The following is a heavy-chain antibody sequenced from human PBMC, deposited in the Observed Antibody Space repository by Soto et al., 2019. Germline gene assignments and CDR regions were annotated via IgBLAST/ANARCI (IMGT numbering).Heavy chain of an antibody. J-gene: IGHJ4*02. Sequence: SETLSLTCTVSGGSINTFYWSWVRQPAGQGLEWIGRIFSSGSTSFNPSLESRVAMSVDTSKNHFSLNLSSVTAADMAVYYCAREGSYSPSNFENGIELWSFEFWGKGEVVTVS. D-gene: IGHD1-26*01. CDR2: IFSSGST. CDR1: GGSINTFY. V-gene: IGHV4-4*07. CDR3: AREGSYSPSNFENGIELWSFEF.